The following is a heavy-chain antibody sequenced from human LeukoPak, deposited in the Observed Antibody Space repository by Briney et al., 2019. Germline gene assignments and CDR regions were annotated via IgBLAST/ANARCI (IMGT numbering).Heavy chain of an antibody. V-gene: IGHV3-30*04. J-gene: IGHJ5*02. Sequence: PGGSLRLSCAASGFTFSSYAMHWVRQAPGKGLEWVAVISYDGSNKYYADSVKGRFTISRDNSKNTLYPQMNSLRAEDTAVYYCARDGVYYGEGFGWFDPWGQGTLVTVSS. CDR2: ISYDGSNK. CDR3: ARDGVYYGEGFGWFDP. D-gene: IGHD4-17*01. CDR1: GFTFSSYA.